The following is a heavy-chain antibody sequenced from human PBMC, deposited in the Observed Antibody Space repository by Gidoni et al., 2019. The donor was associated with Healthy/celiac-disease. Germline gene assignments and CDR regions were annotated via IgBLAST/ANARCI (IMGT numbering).Heavy chain of an antibody. D-gene: IGHD3-10*01. CDR2: ISWNSGSI. Sequence: EVQLVESGGGLVQPGRSLRPSCAASGFTFDAYAMHWFRQAPGKGLEWVSGISWNSGSIGYADSVKGRFTISRDNAKNSLYLQMNSLRAEDTALYYCAKDRGWYYYGSGSYYNKGENAFDIWGQGTMVTVSS. CDR1: GFTFDAYA. CDR3: AKDRGWYYYGSGSYYNKGENAFDI. J-gene: IGHJ3*02. V-gene: IGHV3-9*01.